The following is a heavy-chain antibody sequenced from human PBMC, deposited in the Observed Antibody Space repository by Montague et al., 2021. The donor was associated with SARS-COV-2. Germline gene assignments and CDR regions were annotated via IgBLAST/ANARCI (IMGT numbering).Heavy chain of an antibody. CDR2: IHHGGST. CDR1: GGSFRTYS. J-gene: IGHJ6*03. Sequence: SETLSLTCAVHGGSFRTYSWNWIRQPPGKGLEWIGEIHHGGSTNYNPSLKSRVTISADTSKNQFSLKLTPVAAADTAVYYCARLGDGVVPSPILGVGPYYSYYYMDVWGKGTTVTVSS. CDR3: ARLGDGVVPSPILGVGPYYSYYYMDV. D-gene: IGHD3-10*01. V-gene: IGHV4-34*01.